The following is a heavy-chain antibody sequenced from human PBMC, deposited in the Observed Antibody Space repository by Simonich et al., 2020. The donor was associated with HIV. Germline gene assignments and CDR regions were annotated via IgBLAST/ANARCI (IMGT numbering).Heavy chain of an antibody. CDR3: ARVGLRIAAAGTVVGFDY. CDR2: IYHRGST. Sequence: QVQLQESGPGLVKPSETLSLTCAVSVYSISSGYYWGRIRQPPGKGLEWIGSIYHRGSTYYNPSLKSRVTISVDTSKNQFSLKLSSVTAADTAVYYCARVGLRIAAAGTVVGFDYWGQGTLVTVSS. CDR1: VYSISSGYY. D-gene: IGHD6-13*01. J-gene: IGHJ4*02. V-gene: IGHV4-38-2*01.